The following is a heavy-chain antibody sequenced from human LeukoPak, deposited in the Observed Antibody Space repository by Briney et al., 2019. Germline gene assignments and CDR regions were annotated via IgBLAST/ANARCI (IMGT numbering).Heavy chain of an antibody. CDR3: VREPGFDF. CDR1: GFTFNSYW. Sequence: GGSLRLSCAASGFTFNSYWMSWVRQIPEKGLEWVAKIKHDGTDKYYAASVRGRFTVFRDNAKSSLFLQMDGLTFDDSAVYCCVREPGFDFWGQGALVTVSS. J-gene: IGHJ4*02. CDR2: IKHDGTDK. V-gene: IGHV3-7*01.